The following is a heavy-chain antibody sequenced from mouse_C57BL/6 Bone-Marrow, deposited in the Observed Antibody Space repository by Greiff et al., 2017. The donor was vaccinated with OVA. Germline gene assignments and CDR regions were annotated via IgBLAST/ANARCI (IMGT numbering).Heavy chain of an antibody. J-gene: IGHJ1*03. Sequence: EVMLVESEGGLVQPGSSMKLSCTASGFTFSDYYMAWVRQVPEKGLEWVANINYDGSSTYYLDSLKSRFIISRDNAKNILYLQMSSLKSEDTATYYCARDDGYYPYWYFDVWGTGTTVTVSS. CDR3: ARDDGYYPYWYFDV. V-gene: IGHV5-16*01. CDR2: INYDGSST. D-gene: IGHD2-3*01. CDR1: GFTFSDYY.